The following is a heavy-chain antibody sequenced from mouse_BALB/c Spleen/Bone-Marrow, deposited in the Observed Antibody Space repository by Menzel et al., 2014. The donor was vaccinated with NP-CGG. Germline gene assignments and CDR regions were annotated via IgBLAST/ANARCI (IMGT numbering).Heavy chain of an antibody. V-gene: IGHV1-67*01. CDR3: ASGLSLLDY. J-gene: IGHJ4*01. CDR1: SYTFTDYA. CDR2: ISTYYGNT. Sequence: QVQLQQSGPELVRPGVSVKISCKGSSYTFTDYAMHWVKQSHAKSLEWIGVISTYYGNTNYNQKFKGKATMTVDKSSSTAYMELARLTSEDSAVYYCASGLSLLDYWGQGTSVTVSS. D-gene: IGHD1-1*01.